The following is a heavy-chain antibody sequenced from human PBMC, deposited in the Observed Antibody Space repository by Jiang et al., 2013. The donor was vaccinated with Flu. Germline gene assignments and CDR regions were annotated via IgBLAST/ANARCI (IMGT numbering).Heavy chain of an antibody. CDR3: AHRRWREGSVLFDH. V-gene: IGHV2-5*02. CDR1: GISVSTSGVA. D-gene: IGHD2-15*01. Sequence: KPTQTLTLTCTLSGISVSTSGVAVGWVRQPPGKAPEWLAFIHWDDGKRYSPSLKNRLSITKDTSKNEVVLTISNVDPVDTATYYCAHRRWREGSVLFDHWGQGTLVTVSS. J-gene: IGHJ4*02. CDR2: IHWDDGK.